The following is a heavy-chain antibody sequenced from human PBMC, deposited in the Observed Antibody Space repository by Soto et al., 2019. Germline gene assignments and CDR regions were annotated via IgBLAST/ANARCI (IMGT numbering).Heavy chain of an antibody. CDR3: ARGRYGDY. CDR2: ISANNGNT. D-gene: IGHD1-1*01. J-gene: IGHJ4*02. V-gene: IGHV1-18*01. Sequence: QVHLVQSGAEVKKPGASVKVSCKGSGYGFTIYGITWVRQAPGQGLEWMAWISANNGNTNYAQKLQGRVTVTRDTSTSTAYRELRSLRSDDTAVYYCARGRYGDYWGQGALVTVSS. CDR1: GYGFTIYG.